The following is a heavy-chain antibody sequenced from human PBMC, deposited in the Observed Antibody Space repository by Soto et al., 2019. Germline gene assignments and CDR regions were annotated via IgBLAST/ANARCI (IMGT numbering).Heavy chain of an antibody. D-gene: IGHD1-7*01. CDR1: GVSFSDYS. J-gene: IGHJ4*02. CDR3: EKDQNYLCFDY. V-gene: IGHV3-23*01. Sequence: GWSLRLSCVVSGVSFSDYSMNWVRQAPGKGLEWVSLITGNSEYKYYADSVKGRFTISRDNSKNTLYLQMNSLRAEDTAVYYCEKDQNYLCFDYWGQGTLVTGSS. CDR2: ITGNSEYK.